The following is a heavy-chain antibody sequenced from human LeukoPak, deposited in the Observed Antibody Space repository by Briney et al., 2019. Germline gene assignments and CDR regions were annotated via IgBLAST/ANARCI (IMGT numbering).Heavy chain of an antibody. CDR2: INGSGRIT. CDR3: ARGSVQLWLPDTYYYRDV. Sequence: GGSLRLSCAASGFTFYDYAMNWVRQVPGRGLEWVSGINGSGRITEYADSVKDRFTISRQNTKNSLYLYMNNLGGEDTALYFCARGSVQLWLPDTYYYRDVWGKRTTVTVSS. V-gene: IGHV3-20*04. D-gene: IGHD5-18*01. J-gene: IGHJ6*03. CDR1: GFTFYDYA.